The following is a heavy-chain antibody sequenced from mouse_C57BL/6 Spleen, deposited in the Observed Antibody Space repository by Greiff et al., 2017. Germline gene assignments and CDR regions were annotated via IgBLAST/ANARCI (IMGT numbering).Heavy chain of an antibody. CDR1: GYTFTSYW. CDR2: IDPSDSYT. J-gene: IGHJ2*01. V-gene: IGHV1-69*01. Sequence: VQLQQPGAELVMPGASVKLSCKASGYTFTSYWMHWVKQRPGQGLEWIGEIDPSDSYTTYNQKFKGKSTLTVDKSSSTAYMRLSSLTSEDSAVYYCASGTTAGGYFDYWGQGTTLTVSS. D-gene: IGHD1-2*01. CDR3: ASGTTAGGYFDY.